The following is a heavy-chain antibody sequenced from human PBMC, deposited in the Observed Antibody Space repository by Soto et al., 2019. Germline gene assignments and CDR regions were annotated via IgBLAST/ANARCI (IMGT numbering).Heavy chain of an antibody. V-gene: IGHV4-59*08. D-gene: IGHD5-18*01. CDR1: GGSISSYY. CDR2: IYYSGST. CDR3: ASRYGSCFHY. J-gene: IGHJ4*02. Sequence: QVQLQESGPGLVKPSETLSLTCTVSGGSISSYYWSWIRQPPGKGLEWIGYIYYSGSTNYNPSLKSRVTISVDTSKNQFSLKLSSVTAADTAVYYCASRYGSCFHYWGQGTLVTVSS.